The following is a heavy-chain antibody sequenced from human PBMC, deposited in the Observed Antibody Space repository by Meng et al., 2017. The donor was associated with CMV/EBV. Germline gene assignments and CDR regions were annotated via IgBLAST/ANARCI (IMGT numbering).Heavy chain of an antibody. Sequence: SQTLSLTCAISGDSVSSNSAAWNWIRQSPSRGLEWLGRTYYRSKWYNDYAVSVKGRITINPDTSKNQFSLQLNSVTPEDTAVYYCAGTLGYCSSTSCQTQHHWGQGTLVTVSS. CDR2: TYYRSKWYN. J-gene: IGHJ5*02. D-gene: IGHD2-2*01. CDR1: GDSVSSNSAA. V-gene: IGHV6-1*01. CDR3: AGTLGYCSSTSCQTQHH.